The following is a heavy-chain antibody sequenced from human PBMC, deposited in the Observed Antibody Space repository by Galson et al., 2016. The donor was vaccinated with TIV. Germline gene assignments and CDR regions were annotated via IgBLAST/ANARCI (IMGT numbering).Heavy chain of an antibody. CDR2: MSPSNGNT. CDR3: ARGHYYDSSGYSFDF. Sequence: SVKVSCKASGYTFPDFYLHWVRQAPGQGLEWMGWMSPSNGNTGYAQKFRGRITMTRHPSTTTVYMELSGLTSEDTAVYYCARGHYYDSSGYSFDFWGQGTLVTVSS. CDR1: GYTFPDFY. V-gene: IGHV1-8*02. D-gene: IGHD3-22*01. J-gene: IGHJ4*02.